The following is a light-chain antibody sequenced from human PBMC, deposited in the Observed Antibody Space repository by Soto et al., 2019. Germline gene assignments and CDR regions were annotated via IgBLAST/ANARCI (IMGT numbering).Light chain of an antibody. V-gene: IGKV1-5*01. CDR3: QQYENYWT. CDR2: DAS. CDR1: QSFSSW. Sequence: DIQMTQSPSTLSATAGDRVTITCRASQSFSSWLAWYQHKPGKAPKLLIYDASNLDIGVPSTFSGSGSGTEFSLTISNLQPDDCATYYCQQYENYWTFGQGTRVDIK. J-gene: IGKJ1*01.